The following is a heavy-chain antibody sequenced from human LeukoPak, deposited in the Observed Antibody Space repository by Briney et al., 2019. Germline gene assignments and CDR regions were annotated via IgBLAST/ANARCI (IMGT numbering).Heavy chain of an antibody. CDR1: GFTFSSYG. CDR3: ARDQAGGEYVPDY. J-gene: IGHJ4*02. D-gene: IGHD2/OR15-2a*01. CDR2: MWYDGSNR. Sequence: AGGSLRLSCAASGFTFSSYGMHWVRQAPGKGLEWVAVMWYDGSNRYYADTVKGRFTISRDNSKNTLYLHMNSLRAEDTAVYYCARDQAGGEYVPDYWGQGTLVTVFS. V-gene: IGHV3-33*01.